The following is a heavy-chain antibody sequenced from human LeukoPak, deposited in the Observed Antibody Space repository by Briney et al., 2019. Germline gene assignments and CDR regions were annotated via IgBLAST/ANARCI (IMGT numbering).Heavy chain of an antibody. D-gene: IGHD7-27*01. J-gene: IGHJ6*02. Sequence: PSETLSLTCAVYGGSFSGYYWSWIRQPPGKGLEWIGEINHSGSTNYNPSLKSRVTIPVDTSKNQFSLKLSSVTAADTAVYYCARGPLGFYGMDVWGQGTTVTVSS. CDR1: GGSFSGYY. V-gene: IGHV4-34*01. CDR2: INHSGST. CDR3: ARGPLGFYGMDV.